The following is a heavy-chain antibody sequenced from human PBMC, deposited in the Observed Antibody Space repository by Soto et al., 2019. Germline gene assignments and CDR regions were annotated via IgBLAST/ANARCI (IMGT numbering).Heavy chain of an antibody. V-gene: IGHV4-34*01. CDR3: ARDHIVVVPAASPSYYYYGMDV. D-gene: IGHD2-2*01. CDR1: GGSFSGYY. J-gene: IGHJ6*02. CDR2: INHSGST. Sequence: SETLSLTCAVYGGSFSGYYWSWIRQPPGKGLEWIGEINHSGSTNYNPSLKSRVTISVDKSKNQFSLKLSSVTAADTALYYCARDHIVVVPAASPSYYYYGMDVWGQGTTVTVSS.